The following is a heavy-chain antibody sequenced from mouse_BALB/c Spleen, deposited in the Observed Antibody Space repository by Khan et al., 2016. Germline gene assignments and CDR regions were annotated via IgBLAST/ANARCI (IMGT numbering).Heavy chain of an antibody. CDR1: GFTFSDYY. J-gene: IGHJ3*01. Sequence: EVELVESGGGLVKPGGSLKLSCAASGFTFSDYYMYWVRQTPEKRLEWVATISDGGSYTYYPDSVKGRFTISRDNAKNNLYLQMGSLKSEVTSMYYWAGDDRWFAYWGQGTLVTVSA. CDR3: AGDDRWFAY. CDR2: ISDGGSYT. D-gene: IGHD2-14*01. V-gene: IGHV5-4*02.